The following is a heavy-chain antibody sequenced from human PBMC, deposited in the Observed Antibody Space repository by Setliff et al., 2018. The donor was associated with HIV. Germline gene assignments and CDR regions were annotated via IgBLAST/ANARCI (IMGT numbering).Heavy chain of an antibody. Sequence: SVKVSCKASGGTLSSYVVSWVRQAPGQGLEWMGGIIGIFDTPKYAQKFQGRVTITADESTNTAYMELRSLRSEDTAVYYRARGTPVGTIWNYYSYMDLWGKGTTVTVSS. CDR1: GGTLSSYV. CDR3: ARGTPVGTIWNYYSYMDL. J-gene: IGHJ6*03. D-gene: IGHD3-3*01. V-gene: IGHV1-69*13. CDR2: IIGIFDTP.